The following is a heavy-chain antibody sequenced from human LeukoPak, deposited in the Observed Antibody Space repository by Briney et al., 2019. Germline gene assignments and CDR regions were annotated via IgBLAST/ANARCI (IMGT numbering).Heavy chain of an antibody. CDR3: AKAYTIVVFGGEWSGFDY. J-gene: IGHJ4*02. Sequence: GESLRLSCAASGFSFTTYWMSWVRQAPGKGLEWVANINQDGTEKYYVDSVKGRFTISRDNSKNTLYLQMNSLRAEDTAVYYCAKAYTIVVFGGEWSGFDYWGQGTLVTVSS. D-gene: IGHD3-22*01. CDR1: GFSFTTYW. CDR2: INQDGTEK. V-gene: IGHV3-7*03.